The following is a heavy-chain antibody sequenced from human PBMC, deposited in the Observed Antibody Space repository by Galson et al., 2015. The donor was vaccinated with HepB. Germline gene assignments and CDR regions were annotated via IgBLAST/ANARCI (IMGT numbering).Heavy chain of an antibody. CDR1: GFTFSSYS. J-gene: IGHJ6*02. CDR2: ISSSSSYI. V-gene: IGHV3-21*01. Sequence: SLRLSCAASGFTFSSYSMNWVRQAPGKGLEWVSSISSSSSYIYYADSVKGRFTISRDNAKNSLHLQMNSLRAEDTAVYYCARVGAQQSSTGYYYYYGMDVWGQGTTVTVSS. D-gene: IGHD2-2*01. CDR3: ARVGAQQSSTGYYYYYGMDV.